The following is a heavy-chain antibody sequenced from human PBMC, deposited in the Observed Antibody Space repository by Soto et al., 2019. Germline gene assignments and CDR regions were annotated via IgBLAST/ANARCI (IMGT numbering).Heavy chain of an antibody. J-gene: IGHJ4*02. CDR3: ARDLPGPYCSGGSCYSNGYYYGGYYFDY. V-gene: IGHV3-48*01. CDR1: GFTFSIYA. Sequence: GSLRLSCSASGFTFSIYAMHWVRQAPGKGLEWVSYISSSSSTIYYADSVKGRFTISRDNAKNSLYLQMNSLRAEDTAVYYCARDLPGPYCSGGSCYSNGYYYGGYYFDYWGQGTLVTVSS. CDR2: ISSSSSTI. D-gene: IGHD2-15*01.